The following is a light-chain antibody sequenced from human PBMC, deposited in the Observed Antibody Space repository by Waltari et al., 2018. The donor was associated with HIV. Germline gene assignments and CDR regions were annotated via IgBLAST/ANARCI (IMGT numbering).Light chain of an antibody. CDR3: SSYARNSPWL. CDR1: ASDFGDSNY. V-gene: IGLV2-14*03. J-gene: IGLJ2*01. Sequence: QSVLTQPASVSGAPGHSLTISCPGTASDFGDSNYVSWYQQLPGKAPKLVIYYVTQRPSGISHRFSGSRSGTTASLTISGLQAEDEADYYCSSYARNSPWLFGGGTKLTVL. CDR2: YVT.